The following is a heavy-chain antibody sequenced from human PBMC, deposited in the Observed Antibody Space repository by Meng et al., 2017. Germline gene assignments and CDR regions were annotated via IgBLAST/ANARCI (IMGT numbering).Heavy chain of an antibody. V-gene: IGHV4-31*03. J-gene: IGHJ4*02. CDR3: ARAGYCSGGSCYSLVTAISQ. CDR2: IYYSGST. D-gene: IGHD2-15*01. CDR1: GGSISSGGYY. Sequence: SETLSLTCTVSGGSISSGGYYWSWIRQPPGKGLEWIGYIYYSGSTYYNPSLKSRVTISVDTSKNQFSLKLSSLTAADTAVYYCARAGYCSGGSCYSLVTAISQWGQGTLVTVSS.